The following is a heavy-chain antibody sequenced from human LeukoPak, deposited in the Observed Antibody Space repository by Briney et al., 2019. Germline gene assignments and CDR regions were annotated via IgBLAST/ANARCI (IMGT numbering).Heavy chain of an antibody. CDR2: INPNSGGT. Sequence: ASVKVSCKASGYTFTGYYMHWVRQAPGQGLEWMGWINPNSGGTNYAQKFQGRATMTRDTSISTAYMELSRLRSDDTAVCYCARTYCSGGSCYPNWFDPWGQGTLVTVSS. CDR1: GYTFTGYY. J-gene: IGHJ5*02. D-gene: IGHD2-15*01. V-gene: IGHV1-2*02. CDR3: ARTYCSGGSCYPNWFDP.